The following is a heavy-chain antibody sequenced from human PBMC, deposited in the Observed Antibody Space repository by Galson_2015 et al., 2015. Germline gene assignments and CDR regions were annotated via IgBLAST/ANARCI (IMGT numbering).Heavy chain of an antibody. CDR3: ARGLTRSFDS. D-gene: IGHD3-9*01. CDR1: GFTFSSYS. Sequence: SLRLSCAASGFTFSSYSMNWVRQAPGKGPEWVSYITSSGTTIYYADSVQGRFTISRDNAKNSLYLQMNSLRDDDTAVYYCARGLTRSFDSWGQGTLVTVSS. V-gene: IGHV3-48*02. J-gene: IGHJ4*02. CDR2: ITSSGTTI.